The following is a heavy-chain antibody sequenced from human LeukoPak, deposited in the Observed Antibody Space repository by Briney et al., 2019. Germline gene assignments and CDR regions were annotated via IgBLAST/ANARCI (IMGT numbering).Heavy chain of an antibody. CDR1: GGSISSSNW. J-gene: IGHJ3*02. V-gene: IGHV4-4*02. CDR3: ASPARGDYYDSSGYFDAFDI. D-gene: IGHD3-22*01. Sequence: SETLSLTCAVSGGSISSSNWWSWVRQPPGKGLEWIGEIYHSGSTNYNPSLKSRVTISVDKSKNQFSLKLSSVTAADTAVYYCASPARGDYYDSSGYFDAFDIWGQGTMVTVSS. CDR2: IYHSGST.